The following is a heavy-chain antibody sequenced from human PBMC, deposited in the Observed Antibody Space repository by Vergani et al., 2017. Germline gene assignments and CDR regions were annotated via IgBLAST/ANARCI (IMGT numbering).Heavy chain of an antibody. J-gene: IGHJ4*02. CDR3: ARPTTTMVRGVISYYFDY. CDR1: GGSLSSSSYY. Sequence: QLQLQESGPGLVKPSETLSLTCTFSGGSLSSSSYYWGWIRQPPGKGLEWIGSIYYSGSTYYNPSLKSRVTISVDTSKNQFSLKLSSVTAADTAVYYCARPTTTMVRGVISYYFDYWGQGTLVTVSS. CDR2: IYYSGST. D-gene: IGHD3-10*01. V-gene: IGHV4-39*01.